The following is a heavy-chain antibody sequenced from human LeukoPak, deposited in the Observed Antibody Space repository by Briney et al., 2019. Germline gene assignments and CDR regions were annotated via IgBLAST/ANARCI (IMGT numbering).Heavy chain of an antibody. CDR1: GGSISSYY. V-gene: IGHV4-4*07. J-gene: IGHJ6*03. CDR2: IYTSGST. CDR3: ARVLGGTIFGVVIPSYMDV. D-gene: IGHD3-3*01. Sequence: SETLSLTCTVSGGSISSYYWSWIRQPAGKGLEWIGRIYTSGSTNYNPSLKSRVTMSVDTSKNQFSLKLSSVTAADTAVYYCARVLGGTIFGVVIPSYMDVWGKGTTVTVSS.